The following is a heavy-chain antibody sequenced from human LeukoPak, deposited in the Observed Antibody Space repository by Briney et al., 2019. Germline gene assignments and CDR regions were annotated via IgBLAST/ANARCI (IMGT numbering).Heavy chain of an antibody. CDR3: VRDSPPAYCSSGSCYFDS. V-gene: IGHV4-34*01. D-gene: IGHD2-15*01. CDR2: INHSGST. Sequence: PSETLSLTCAVYGGSFSGYYWSWIRQPPGKGLEWIGEINHSGSTNYNPSLKSRVTISVDTSKNEFSLILSSLTAADTAVYYCVRDSPPAYCSSGSCYFDSWGQGTLVTVSS. CDR1: GGSFSGYY. J-gene: IGHJ4*02.